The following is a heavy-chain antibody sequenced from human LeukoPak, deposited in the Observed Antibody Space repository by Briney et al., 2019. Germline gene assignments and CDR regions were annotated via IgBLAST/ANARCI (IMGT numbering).Heavy chain of an antibody. D-gene: IGHD2-2*01. J-gene: IGHJ5*02. CDR2: IKQDGSET. Sequence: GGSMRLSCAASEFTFSNYWMSWVRQAPGKGLEWVADIKQDGSETFYVDSVKGRFAISRDNAKKVLYLQMNNLRAEDTAVYYCASEGVNCGSTSCLGNRWGQGTLVTVSS. CDR1: EFTFSNYW. V-gene: IGHV3-7*01. CDR3: ASEGVNCGSTSCLGNR.